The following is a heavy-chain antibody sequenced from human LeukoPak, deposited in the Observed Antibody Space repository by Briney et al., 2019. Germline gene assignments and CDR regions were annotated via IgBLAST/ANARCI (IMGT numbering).Heavy chain of an antibody. D-gene: IGHD6-19*01. CDR1: GFTFSSYS. Sequence: GGSLRLSCAASGFTFSSYSMNWVRQAPGKGLEWVSSISSSSSYIYYADSVKGRFTISRDNAKKTLYLQMNSLTADDTAVYFCVRDTIAVTGDFDYWGQGALVTVSS. CDR3: VRDTIAVTGDFDY. J-gene: IGHJ4*02. V-gene: IGHV3-21*01. CDR2: ISSSSSYI.